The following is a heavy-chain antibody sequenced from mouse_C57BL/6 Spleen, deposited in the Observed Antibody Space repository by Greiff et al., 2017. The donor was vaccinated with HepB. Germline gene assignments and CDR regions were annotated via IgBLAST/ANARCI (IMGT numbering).Heavy chain of an antibody. CDR2: IHPNSGST. CDR1: GYTFTSYW. J-gene: IGHJ2*01. V-gene: IGHV1-64*01. Sequence: QVQLQQPGAELVKPGASVKLSCKASGYTFTSYWMHWVRQSPGQGLEWIGMIHPNSGSTNYNEKFKSKATLTVDKSTSTAYMQLSSLTSEDSAVYYCAPITFTTVVARGYWGQGTTLTVSS. D-gene: IGHD1-1*01. CDR3: APITFTTVVARGY.